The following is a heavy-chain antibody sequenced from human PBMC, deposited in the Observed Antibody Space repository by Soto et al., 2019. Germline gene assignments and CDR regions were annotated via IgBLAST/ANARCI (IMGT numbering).Heavy chain of an antibody. CDR2: ISYDGSNK. CDR1: GFTFSSYG. CDR3: AKGEWISPYGSTGVQAAFEY. Sequence: GGSLRLSCAASGFTFSSYGMHCVRHSPGKGLEWVAVISYDGSNKYYADSVKGRFTISRDNSKNTLYLQMNSLRAEDTAVYYCAKGEWISPYGSTGVQAAFEYWGQGTLVNVSS. V-gene: IGHV3-30*18. J-gene: IGHJ4*02. D-gene: IGHD3-3*01.